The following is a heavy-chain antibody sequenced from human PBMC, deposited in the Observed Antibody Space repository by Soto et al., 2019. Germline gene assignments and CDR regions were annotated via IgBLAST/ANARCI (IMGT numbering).Heavy chain of an antibody. Sequence: EVQLLESGGDLVQPGGSLRLSCAASGFSLSDYPMSWVRQTPGKGLEWVSAISGGGTATHYANSVKGRFTISSDNSKNTLYLQMNSLRVEDTAVYWCAKARVASGSYYELYLHFDSWGQGSLVAVSS. J-gene: IGHJ4*02. V-gene: IGHV3-23*01. D-gene: IGHD3-10*01. CDR3: AKARVASGSYYELYLHFDS. CDR1: GFSLSDYP. CDR2: ISGGGTAT.